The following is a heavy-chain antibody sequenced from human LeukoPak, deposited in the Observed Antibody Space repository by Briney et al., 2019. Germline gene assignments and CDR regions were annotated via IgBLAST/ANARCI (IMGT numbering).Heavy chain of an antibody. V-gene: IGHV3-23*01. Sequence: GGSLRLSCAASGFTFSSYAMSWVRQAPGKGLEWVSAISSSGGSTYYADSVKGRFTISRDISKNTLYLQMNSLRAEDTAVYHCAKDHSSGWQDKYFQHWGQGTLVTVSS. CDR3: AKDHSSGWQDKYFQH. J-gene: IGHJ1*01. CDR2: ISSSGGST. CDR1: GFTFSSYA. D-gene: IGHD6-19*01.